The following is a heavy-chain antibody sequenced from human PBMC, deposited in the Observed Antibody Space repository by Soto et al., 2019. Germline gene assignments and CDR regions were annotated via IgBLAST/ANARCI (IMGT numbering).Heavy chain of an antibody. CDR2: IIPIFGTA. Sequence: QVQLVQSGAEVKKPGSSVKVSCKASGGTFSSYAISWVRQAPGQGLEWMGGIIPIFGTANYAQKFQGRVTITADESTSRAYMELSSLRSEDTAVYYCAGGLRFLEWVTRYGMDVWGQGTTVTVSS. CDR1: GGTFSSYA. CDR3: AGGLRFLEWVTRYGMDV. J-gene: IGHJ6*02. V-gene: IGHV1-69*01. D-gene: IGHD3-3*01.